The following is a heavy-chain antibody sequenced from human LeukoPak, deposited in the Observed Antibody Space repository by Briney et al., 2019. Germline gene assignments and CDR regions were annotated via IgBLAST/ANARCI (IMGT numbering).Heavy chain of an antibody. V-gene: IGHV4-28*03. CDR1: GYSISSSNW. Sequence: PSDTLSLTCGVSGYSISSSNWWGWIRQPPGKGLEWIGYIHYSGSAYYNPSLKSRVTISVDTSKNQFSLKLSSVTAADTAVYYCARGRYYGSGSYYNVLDLDYWGQGTLVTVSS. D-gene: IGHD3-10*01. J-gene: IGHJ4*02. CDR3: ARGRYYGSGSYYNVLDLDY. CDR2: IHYSGSA.